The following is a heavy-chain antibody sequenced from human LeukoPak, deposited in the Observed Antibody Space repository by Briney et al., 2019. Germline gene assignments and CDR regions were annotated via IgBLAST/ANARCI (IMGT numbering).Heavy chain of an antibody. D-gene: IGHD6-6*01. CDR1: GFYFRDHW. CDR2: IKTDGSET. V-gene: IGHV3-7*01. Sequence: GGSLRLSCAASGFYFRDHWMDWVRQAPGKGLEWVGHIKTDGSETYYLDSLKGRISISRDNSKNTLYLQMNSLRAEDTAVYYCASWWGSSGYWGQGTLVTVSS. CDR3: ASWWGSSGY. J-gene: IGHJ4*02.